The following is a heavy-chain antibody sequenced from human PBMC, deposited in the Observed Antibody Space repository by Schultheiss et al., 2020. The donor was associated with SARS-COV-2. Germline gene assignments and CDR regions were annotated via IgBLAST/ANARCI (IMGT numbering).Heavy chain of an antibody. J-gene: IGHJ4*02. D-gene: IGHD3-10*01. V-gene: IGHV4-4*07. Sequence: SETLSLTCTVSGGSISSYYWSWIRQPDGKGLEWIGRIYTSGSTNYNPSLKSRVTISVDTSKNQFSLKLSSVTAADTAVYYCASQSMVRGVTQFDYWGQGTLVTVSS. CDR3: ASQSMVRGVTQFDY. CDR1: GGSISSYY. CDR2: IYTSGST.